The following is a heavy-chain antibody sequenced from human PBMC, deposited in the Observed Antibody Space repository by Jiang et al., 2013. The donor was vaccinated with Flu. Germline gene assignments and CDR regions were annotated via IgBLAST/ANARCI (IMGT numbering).Heavy chain of an antibody. CDR3: ARSGDTAMVPLNWYFDL. V-gene: IGHV1-3*01. CDR2: NAGNGNT. D-gene: IGHD5-18*01. J-gene: IGHJ2*01. Sequence: NAGNGNTKYSQKFQGRVTITRDTSASTAYMELSSLRSEDTAVYYCARSGDTAMVPLNWYFDLWGRGTLVTVSS.